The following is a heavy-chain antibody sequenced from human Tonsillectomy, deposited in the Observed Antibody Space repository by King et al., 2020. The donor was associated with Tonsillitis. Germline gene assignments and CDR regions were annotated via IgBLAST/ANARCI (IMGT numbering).Heavy chain of an antibody. J-gene: IGHJ4*02. V-gene: IGHV4-34*01. CDR1: GGSFSGYY. CDR3: ARSGRYCSGGRCNSLTDY. D-gene: IGHD2-15*01. Sequence: VQLQQWGAGLLKPSETLSLTCAVYGGSFSGYYWSWIRQPPGKGLVWIGEINHSGSTNYNPSLKSRVTISVDTSKNQFSLKLSSVTAADTAVYYCARSGRYCSGGRCNSLTDYWGQGALVTVSS. CDR2: INHSGST.